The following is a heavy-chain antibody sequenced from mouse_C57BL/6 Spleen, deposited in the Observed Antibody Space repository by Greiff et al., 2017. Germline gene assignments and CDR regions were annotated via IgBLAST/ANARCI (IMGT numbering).Heavy chain of an antibody. Sequence: VQLNESGPELVKPGASVKIPCKASGYTFTDYNMDWVKQSHGKSLEWIGDINPNNGGTIYNQKFKGKATLTVDKSSSTAYMELRSLTSEDTAVYYCARPYYGSSPFAYWGQGTLVTVSA. CDR2: INPNNGGT. J-gene: IGHJ3*01. V-gene: IGHV1-18*01. CDR3: ARPYYGSSPFAY. CDR1: GYTFTDYN. D-gene: IGHD1-1*01.